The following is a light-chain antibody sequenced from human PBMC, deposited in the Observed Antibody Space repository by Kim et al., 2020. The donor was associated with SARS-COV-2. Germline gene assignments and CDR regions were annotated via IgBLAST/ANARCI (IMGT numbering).Light chain of an antibody. CDR2: GKH. Sequence: GETVRLQCERDRSRNYYGNWYKQRPGHAPVLDSKGKHTRPSGNRDRGSGSATGNTAAMTRTGAQAEDEDDYYCNSRDSSGDHGVFGGGTKVTVL. V-gene: IGLV3-19*01. J-gene: IGLJ3*02. CDR3: NSRDSSGDHGV. CDR1: RSRNYY.